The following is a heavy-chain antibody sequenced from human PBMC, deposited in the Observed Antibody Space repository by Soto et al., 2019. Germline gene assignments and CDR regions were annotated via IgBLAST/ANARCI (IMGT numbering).Heavy chain of an antibody. V-gene: IGHV3-21*01. CDR1: GSTFSSYS. D-gene: IGHD3-22*01. CDR2: ISSSSSYI. Sequence: GSLRLSCAASGSTFSSYSMNWVRQAPGKGLEWVSSISSSSSYIYYADSVKGRFTISRDNAKNSLYLQMNSLRAEDTAVYYCARDGPAYYYDSSPVDYWGQGTLVTVSS. J-gene: IGHJ4*02. CDR3: ARDGPAYYYDSSPVDY.